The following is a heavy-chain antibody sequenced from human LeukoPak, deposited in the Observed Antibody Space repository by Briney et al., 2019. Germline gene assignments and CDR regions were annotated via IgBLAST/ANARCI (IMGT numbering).Heavy chain of an antibody. V-gene: IGHV4-61*02. CDR2: IYTSGST. D-gene: IGHD3-22*01. CDR3: ARASYSYDISGWVPFDY. J-gene: IGHJ4*02. CDR1: GNSISSGDYY. Sequence: PSETLSLTCTVSGNSISSGDYYWRWIRQPARTGLEWIGRIYTSGSTTYNPSLKSRVTISGDTSENQFSLRLSSVTAADTAVYYCARASYSYDISGWVPFDYWGQGTLVTVSS.